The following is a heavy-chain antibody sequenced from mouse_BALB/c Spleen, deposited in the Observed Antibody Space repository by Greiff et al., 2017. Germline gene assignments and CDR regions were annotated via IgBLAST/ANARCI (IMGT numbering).Heavy chain of an antibody. J-gene: IGHJ4*01. Sequence: EVKLVESGGDLVKPGGSLKLSCAASGFTFSSYGMSWVRQTPDKRLEWVATISSGGSYTYYPDSVKGRFTISRDNAKNTLYLQMSSLKSEDTAMYYCARQKAYDYGGYAMDYWGQGTSVTVSS. CDR1: GFTFSSYG. D-gene: IGHD2-4*01. CDR3: ARQKAYDYGGYAMDY. V-gene: IGHV5-6*01. CDR2: ISSGGSYT.